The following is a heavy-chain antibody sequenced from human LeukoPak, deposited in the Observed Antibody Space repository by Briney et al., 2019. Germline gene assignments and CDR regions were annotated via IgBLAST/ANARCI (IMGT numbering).Heavy chain of an antibody. V-gene: IGHV1-24*01. CDR3: ARDRGYYDSNSYYYVLDWDY. CDR2: FDPEDGET. J-gene: IGHJ4*02. D-gene: IGHD3-22*01. Sequence: GASVKVSCKVSGYTLTELSMHWVRQAPGKGLEWMGGFDPEDGETIYAQKFQGRVTMTTDTSTSTAYMELRSLRSDDTAVYYCARDRGYYDSNSYYYVLDWDYWGQGTLVTVSS. CDR1: GYTLTELS.